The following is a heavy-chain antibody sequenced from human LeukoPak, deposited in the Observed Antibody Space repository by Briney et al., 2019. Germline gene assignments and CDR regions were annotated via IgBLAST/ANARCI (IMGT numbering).Heavy chain of an antibody. Sequence: ASVKVSCKASGYTFTNYGINWVRQAPGQGLEWMGWNSAYNDNTNYAQKLQSRVTMTTDTSTSTAYIELRSLRSDHAAVYCCARGCSSATCYHGIGWFYPWGQGTLVTASS. CDR1: GYTFTNYG. CDR3: ARGCSSATCYHGIGWFYP. D-gene: IGHD2-2*01. V-gene: IGHV1-18*01. J-gene: IGHJ5*02. CDR2: NSAYNDNT.